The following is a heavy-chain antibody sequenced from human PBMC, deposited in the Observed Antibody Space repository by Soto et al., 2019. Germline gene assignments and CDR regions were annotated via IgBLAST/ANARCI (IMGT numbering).Heavy chain of an antibody. Sequence: SVKVSCKASGGTFSSYAISWVRQAPGQGLEWMGGIIPIFGTANYAQKFQGKVTITADESTSTAYMELSSLRSEDTAVYYCASRSYSYGSLDYWGQGTLVTVSS. CDR2: IIPIFGTA. CDR1: GGTFSSYA. CDR3: ASRSYSYGSLDY. V-gene: IGHV1-69*13. D-gene: IGHD5-18*01. J-gene: IGHJ4*02.